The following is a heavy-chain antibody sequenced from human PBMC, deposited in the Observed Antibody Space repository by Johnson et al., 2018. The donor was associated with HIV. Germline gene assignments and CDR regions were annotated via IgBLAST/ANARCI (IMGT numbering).Heavy chain of an antibody. CDR3: AKERGGSYVGGDASDI. CDR1: GFTFSGYG. CDR2: ISYDGSNK. D-gene: IGHD1-26*01. Sequence: QVQLVESGGGEVQPGRSLRLSCAASGFTFSGYGMHWVRQAPGKGLEWVAVISYDGSNKYYADSVKGRFAISRDISKSTLYLQMNSLRAEDTAVYYCAKERGGSYVGGDASDIWGPGTMVTVSS. J-gene: IGHJ3*02. V-gene: IGHV3-30*18.